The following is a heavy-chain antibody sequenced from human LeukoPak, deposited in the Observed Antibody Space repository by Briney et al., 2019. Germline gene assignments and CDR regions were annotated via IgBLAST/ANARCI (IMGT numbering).Heavy chain of an antibody. CDR3: ARQNIYCSRTSCYEVDWFDP. D-gene: IGHD2-2*01. Sequence: SETLSLTCTVSGGSISSSSYYWGWIRQPPGKGLEWIGSIYYSGSTYYNPSLKSRVTISVDTSKNQFSLKLSSVTAADTAVYYCARQNIYCSRTSCYEVDWFDPWGQGTLVTVSS. CDR1: GGSISSSSYY. CDR2: IYYSGST. J-gene: IGHJ5*02. V-gene: IGHV4-39*01.